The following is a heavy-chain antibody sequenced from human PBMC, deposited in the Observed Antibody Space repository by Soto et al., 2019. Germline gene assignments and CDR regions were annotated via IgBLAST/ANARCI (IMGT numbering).Heavy chain of an antibody. D-gene: IGHD2-15*01. CDR3: AREVLLTKSYFDN. V-gene: IGHV3-30-3*01. CDR2: TSSDRGTK. CDR1: GFTFSGYS. Sequence: QVQLMESWGGVVQPGGSVRLSYETSGFTFSGYSMHWFRQAPGKGLEWVAVTSSDRGTKSYADSVKSPFTVSRDNSRKTLFLEMNSLRPEDTGIYYCAREVLLTKSYFDNWGQGILVTVSS. J-gene: IGHJ4*02.